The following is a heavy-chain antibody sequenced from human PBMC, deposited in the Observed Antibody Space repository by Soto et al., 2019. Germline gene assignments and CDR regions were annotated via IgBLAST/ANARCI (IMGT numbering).Heavy chain of an antibody. Sequence: EVQLVESGGGLVQPGGSLRLSCAASGFTFSNFWFHWVRQAPGKGLVWVSRLNKDGSFRDYADSVKGRFTISRDNARNTLYLQINSIRAEDTAVYYCGRDLGGVARYWGQGTLVTVSS. CDR1: GFTFSNFW. J-gene: IGHJ4*02. CDR2: LNKDGSFR. D-gene: IGHD3-16*01. V-gene: IGHV3-74*01. CDR3: GRDLGGVARY.